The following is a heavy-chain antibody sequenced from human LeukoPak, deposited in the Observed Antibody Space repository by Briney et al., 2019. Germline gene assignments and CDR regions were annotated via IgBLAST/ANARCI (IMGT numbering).Heavy chain of an antibody. D-gene: IGHD1-26*01. CDR3: ARAEVGATIGAVYFDY. CDR1: GGSFSGYY. V-gene: IGHV4-34*01. CDR2: INHSGST. J-gene: IGHJ4*02. Sequence: SETLSLTCAVYGGSFSGYYWSWIRQPPGKGLEWTGEINHSGSTNYNPSLKSRVTISVDTSKNQFSLKLSSVTAADTAVYYCARAEVGATIGAVYFDYWGQGTLVTVSS.